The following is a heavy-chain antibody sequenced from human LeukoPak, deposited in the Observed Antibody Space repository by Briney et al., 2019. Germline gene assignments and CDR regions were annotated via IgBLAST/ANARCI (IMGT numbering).Heavy chain of an antibody. CDR3: ARDRRTAPTTGSFDY. Sequence: SETLSLTCAVYCGSFSGYYWSWIRQPPGKGLEWIGDINHSGSTNYNPSIKSRVTISLDTSKNQFSLKLSSVTAADTAVYYCARDRRTAPTTGSFDYWGQGTLVTVSS. J-gene: IGHJ4*02. CDR1: CGSFSGYY. D-gene: IGHD1-1*01. CDR2: INHSGST. V-gene: IGHV4-34*01.